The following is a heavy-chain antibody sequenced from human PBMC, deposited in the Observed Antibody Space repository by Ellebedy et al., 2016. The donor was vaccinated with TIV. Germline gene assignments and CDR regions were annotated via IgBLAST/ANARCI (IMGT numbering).Heavy chain of an antibody. CDR1: GGSISSGTYY. V-gene: IGHV4-39*07. D-gene: IGHD1-14*01. CDR2: IYYSGST. Sequence: SETLSLTCTVSGGSISSGTYYCGWIRQPPGKGLEWIGSIYYSGSTYYNPSLRSRLTISVDTSKNQFSLNLSSVTAADTAVYYCARVRGPHNKNWFDPWGQGTQVTVSS. CDR3: ARVRGPHNKNWFDP. J-gene: IGHJ5*02.